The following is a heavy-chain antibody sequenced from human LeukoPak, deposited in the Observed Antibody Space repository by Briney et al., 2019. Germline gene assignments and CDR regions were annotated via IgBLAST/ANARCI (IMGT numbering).Heavy chain of an antibody. J-gene: IGHJ4*02. V-gene: IGHV1-2*02. CDR2: INPNSGGT. Sequence: GASVKVSCKASGYTFTSYGISWVRQAPGQGLEWMGWINPNSGGTNYAQKFQGSVTMTRDTSISTAYMELSRLRSDDTAVYYCARAAQVAGISYADYWGQGTLVTVSS. CDR1: GYTFTSYG. CDR3: ARAAQVAGISYADY. D-gene: IGHD6-19*01.